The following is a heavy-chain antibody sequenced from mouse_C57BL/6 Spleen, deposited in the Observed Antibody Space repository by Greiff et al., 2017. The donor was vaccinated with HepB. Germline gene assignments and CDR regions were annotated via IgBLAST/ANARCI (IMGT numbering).Heavy chain of an antibody. CDR1: GYTFTSYW. D-gene: IGHD1-3*01. J-gene: IGHJ3*01. Sequence: QVQLQQPGAELVKPGASVKMSCKASGYTFTSYWITWVKQRPGQGLEWIGDIYPGSGSTNYNEKFKSKATLTVDTSSSTVYMELSRLTSEDSAVYFCARHESPIPWFAYWGQGTLVTVSA. CDR2: IYPGSGST. CDR3: ARHESPIPWFAY. V-gene: IGHV1-55*01.